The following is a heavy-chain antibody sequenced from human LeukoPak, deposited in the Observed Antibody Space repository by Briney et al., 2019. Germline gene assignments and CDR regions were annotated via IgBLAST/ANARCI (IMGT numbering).Heavy chain of an antibody. D-gene: IGHD4-23*01. CDR3: ARDLDYGGNSELFDY. J-gene: IGHJ4*02. CDR2: IYPGDSRT. CDR1: GYSCATYW. Sequence: GESLKISCKGSGYSCATYWIAWVRQMPGKGLEWMGIIYPGDSRTRYSPSFQGQVTISADKSISTAYLQWSSLKASDTAMYYCARDLDYGGNSELFDYWGQGTLVTVSS. V-gene: IGHV5-51*01.